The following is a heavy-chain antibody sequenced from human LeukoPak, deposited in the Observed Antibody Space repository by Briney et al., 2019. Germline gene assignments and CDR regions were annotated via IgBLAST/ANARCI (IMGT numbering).Heavy chain of an antibody. Sequence: SETLSLTCTVSGGSISSSSYYWGWIRQPPGKGLEWIGSIYYSGSTYYNPSLKSRVTISVDTSKNQFSLKLSSVTAADTAVYYCARNDGYSSSWYYYYYHGMDVWGQGTTVTVSS. CDR3: ARNDGYSSSWYYYYYHGMDV. D-gene: IGHD6-13*01. V-gene: IGHV4-39*01. CDR1: GGSISSSSYY. CDR2: IYYSGST. J-gene: IGHJ6*02.